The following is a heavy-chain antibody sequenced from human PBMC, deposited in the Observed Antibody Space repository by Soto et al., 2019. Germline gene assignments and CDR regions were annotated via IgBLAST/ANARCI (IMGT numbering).Heavy chain of an antibody. Sequence: SVKVSCKASGDTFSSYAISWVRQAPGQGLEWMGGIIPIFGTANYAQKFQGRVTITADESTSTAYMELSSLRSEDTAVYYCAFKRGVLRFLEWLLPHGMDVWGQGTTVTVSS. V-gene: IGHV1-69*13. D-gene: IGHD3-3*01. J-gene: IGHJ6*02. CDR2: IIPIFGTA. CDR1: GDTFSSYA. CDR3: AFKRGVLRFLEWLLPHGMDV.